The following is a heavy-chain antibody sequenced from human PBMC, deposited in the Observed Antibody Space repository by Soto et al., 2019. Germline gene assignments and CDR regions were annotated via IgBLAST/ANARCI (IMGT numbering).Heavy chain of an antibody. J-gene: IGHJ4*02. CDR2: ISATGGST. V-gene: IGHV3-23*01. CDR1: GFTFNNYA. CDR3: AKDRLAGNFDY. Sequence: EVQVLDSGGGLVQPGGSLRLSCAASGFTFNNYAMNWVRQAPGKGLEWVATISATGGSTYYADSVKGRFTISRDNSKNTLYLQMNGLRVEDMAVYYCAKDRLAGNFDYWGQGTQVTVSS.